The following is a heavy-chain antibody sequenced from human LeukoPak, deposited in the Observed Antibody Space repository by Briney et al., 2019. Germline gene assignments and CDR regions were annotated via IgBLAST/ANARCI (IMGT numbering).Heavy chain of an antibody. CDR2: ISAYNGNT. J-gene: IGHJ4*02. CDR1: GYTFTSYG. Sequence: GASVKVSCKASGYTFTSYGISWVRQAPGQGLEWMGWISAYNGNTNYAQKLQGRVTMTTDTSTSTAYMELRSLRSDDTAVYYCARDSMWLVPEHFDYWGQGTLVTVSS. V-gene: IGHV1-18*01. D-gene: IGHD6-19*01. CDR3: ARDSMWLVPEHFDY.